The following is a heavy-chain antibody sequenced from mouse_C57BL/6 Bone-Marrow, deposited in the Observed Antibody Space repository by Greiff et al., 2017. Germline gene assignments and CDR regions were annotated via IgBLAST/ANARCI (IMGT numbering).Heavy chain of an antibody. CDR3: AGDNYDDDGVYFDY. D-gene: IGHD2-4*01. Sequence: VQLQQPGPELVKPGASVKISCKASGYTFTDYYMNWVKQRHGKSLEWIGDINPNNGGTSYNQKFKGKATLTVDKSSSTAYMELSSLTSVDSAVYDCAGDNYDDDGVYFDYWGQGTTLTVSA. CDR2: INPNNGGT. J-gene: IGHJ2*01. V-gene: IGHV1-26*01. CDR1: GYTFTDYY.